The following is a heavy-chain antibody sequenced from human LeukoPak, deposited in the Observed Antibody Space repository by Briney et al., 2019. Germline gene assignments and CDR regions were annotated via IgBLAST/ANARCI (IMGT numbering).Heavy chain of an antibody. CDR1: GGSFSGYY. Sequence: SETLSLTCAVYGGSFSGYYWSWIRQPPGKGLEWIGEINHSGSTNYNPSLKSRVTISADTSKNQFSLKLSSVTAADTAVYYCARDHDSSGYYYDYWGQGTLVTVSS. CDR2: INHSGST. D-gene: IGHD3-22*01. V-gene: IGHV4-34*01. J-gene: IGHJ4*02. CDR3: ARDHDSSGYYYDY.